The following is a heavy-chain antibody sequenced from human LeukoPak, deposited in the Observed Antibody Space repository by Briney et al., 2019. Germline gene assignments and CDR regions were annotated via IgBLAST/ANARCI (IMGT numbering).Heavy chain of an antibody. CDR3: ARDESSLTYYDFWSGYGYFDY. CDR1: GFTFSSYA. V-gene: IGHV3-30*04. D-gene: IGHD3-3*01. J-gene: IGHJ4*02. CDR2: ISYDGSNK. Sequence: GGSLRLSCAASGFTFSSYAMHWVRQAPGKGLGWVAVISYDGSNKYYADSVKGRFTISRDNSKNTLYLQMNSLRAEDTAVYYCARDESSLTYYDFWSGYGYFDYWGQGTLVTVSS.